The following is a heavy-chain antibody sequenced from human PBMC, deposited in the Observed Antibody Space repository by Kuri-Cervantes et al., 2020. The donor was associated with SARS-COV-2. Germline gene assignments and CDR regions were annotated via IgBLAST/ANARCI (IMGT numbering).Heavy chain of an antibody. CDR1: GFTVSSNY. V-gene: IGHV3-66*01. CDR2: IYSGGST. CDR3: ARYGAVERDYYYYYGMDV. Sequence: LTCAASGFTVSSNYMSWVRQAPGKGLEWVSVIYSGGSTYYADSVKGRFTISRDNSKNTLYLQMNSLRAEDTAVYYCARYGAVERDYYYYYGMDVWGQGTTVTVSS. D-gene: IGHD1-1*01. J-gene: IGHJ6*02.